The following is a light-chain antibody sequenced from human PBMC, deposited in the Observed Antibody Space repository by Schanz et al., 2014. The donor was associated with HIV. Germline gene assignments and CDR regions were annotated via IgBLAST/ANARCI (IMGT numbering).Light chain of an antibody. V-gene: IGLV2-14*01. Sequence: QSALTQPPSASGSPGQSVTISCTGTSSDVGDYNYVSWYQQHPGTAPKVVIYGVFDRPSGVSNRFSGSRSGNTASLTIFDLQPEDEADYYCNSYSHSNTYVFGSGTKLTVL. J-gene: IGLJ1*01. CDR2: GVF. CDR3: NSYSHSNTYV. CDR1: SSDVGDYNY.